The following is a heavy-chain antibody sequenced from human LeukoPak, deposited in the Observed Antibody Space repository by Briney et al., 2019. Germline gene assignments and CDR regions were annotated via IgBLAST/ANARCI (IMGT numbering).Heavy chain of an antibody. D-gene: IGHD1-26*01. J-gene: IGHJ6*03. Sequence: SETLSLTCAVYGGSFSGYYWSWIRQPPGKGLEWIGEINHSGSTNYNPSLKSRVTISVDTSKNQFSLKLSSVTAADTAVYYCARGRRSIVGATYYYYYMDVWGKGTTVTISS. CDR2: INHSGST. CDR3: ARGRRSIVGATYYYYYMDV. CDR1: GGSFSGYY. V-gene: IGHV4-34*01.